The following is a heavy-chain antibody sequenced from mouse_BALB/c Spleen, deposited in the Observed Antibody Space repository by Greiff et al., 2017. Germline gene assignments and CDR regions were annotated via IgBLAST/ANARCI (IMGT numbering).Heavy chain of an antibody. CDR3: AGTTATGAMDY. CDR2: ISSGSSTI. Sequence: EVQVVESGGGLVQPGGSRKLSCAASGFTFSSFGMHWVRQAPEKGLEWVAYISSGSSTIYYADTVKGRFTISRDNPKNTLFLQMTSLRSEDTAMYYCAGTTATGAMDYWGQGTSVTVSS. J-gene: IGHJ4*01. CDR1: GFTFSSFG. D-gene: IGHD1-2*01. V-gene: IGHV5-17*02.